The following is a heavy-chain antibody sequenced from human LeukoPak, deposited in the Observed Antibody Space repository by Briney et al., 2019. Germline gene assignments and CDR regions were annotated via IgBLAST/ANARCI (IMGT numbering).Heavy chain of an antibody. J-gene: IGHJ4*02. CDR1: GHTFTGNH. V-gene: IGHV1-2*02. CDR2: INSNSGGT. Sequence: GASVKVSCKASGHTFTGNHMHWVRQAPGQGLEWMGWINSNSGGTNYAQKFQGRVIMTRDTSISTAYMELSRLGSDDTAVYYCARGGSTDSIHSCGGNCYFLDYWGQGTLVTVSS. D-gene: IGHD2-21*02. CDR3: ARGGSTDSIHSCGGNCYFLDY.